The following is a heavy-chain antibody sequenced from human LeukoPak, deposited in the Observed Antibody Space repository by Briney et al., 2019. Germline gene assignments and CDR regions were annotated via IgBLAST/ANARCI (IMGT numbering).Heavy chain of an antibody. J-gene: IGHJ4*02. Sequence: ASVKVSCKASGYTFTSYDINWVRQATGQGLEWMGWMNPNSGNTGYAQKFQGRVTMTRNTSISTAYMELSSLRSEDTAVYYCARGRYDYVWGSYRYEYFDYWGQGTLVTDSS. CDR3: ARGRYDYVWGSYRYEYFDY. D-gene: IGHD3-16*02. CDR2: MNPNSGNT. V-gene: IGHV1-8*01. CDR1: GYTFTSYD.